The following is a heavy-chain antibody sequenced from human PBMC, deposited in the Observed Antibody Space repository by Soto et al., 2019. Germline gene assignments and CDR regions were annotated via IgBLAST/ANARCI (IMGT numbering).Heavy chain of an antibody. D-gene: IGHD3-22*01. CDR2: INYRGST. CDR1: GDSISSSAYY. V-gene: IGHV4-31*03. Sequence: QVQLQESGPGLVKPSQTLSLTCTVSGDSISSSAYYWSWIRQHPGKGLEWIGYINYRGSTNYNPSSMGGVTISGDRFKNQFSRRLTSVTAADTAVYYWAREGSNFDRSGYYGPYWFDPWGQGTRVTVP. J-gene: IGHJ5*02. CDR3: AREGSNFDRSGYYGPYWFDP.